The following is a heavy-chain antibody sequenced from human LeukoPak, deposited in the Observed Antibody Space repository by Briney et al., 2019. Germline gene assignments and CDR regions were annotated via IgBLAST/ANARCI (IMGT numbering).Heavy chain of an antibody. J-gene: IGHJ4*02. D-gene: IGHD3-22*01. V-gene: IGHV5-51*01. Sequence: GESLKISCKASGYSFTSYWIGWVRQMPGKGLEWMGIIYPGDSDTRYSPSFQGQVTISADKSISTAYLQWSSLKASDTAMYYCARHEAYYYDSSGYYLWDYWGQGTLVTVSS. CDR2: IYPGDSDT. CDR3: ARHEAYYYDSSGYYLWDY. CDR1: GYSFTSYW.